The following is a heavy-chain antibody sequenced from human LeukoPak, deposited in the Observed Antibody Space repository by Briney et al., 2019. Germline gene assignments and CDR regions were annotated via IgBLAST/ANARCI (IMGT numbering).Heavy chain of an antibody. CDR1: GFTFRSYA. D-gene: IGHD3-16*01. V-gene: IGHV3-23*01. CDR2: ISGSGGST. Sequence: GGSLRLSCAASGFTFRSYAMSWVRQAPGKGLEWVSAISGSGGSTYYADSVKGRFTISRDNSKNTLYLQVNSLRAEDTAVYYCAQGGGPGALDYWGRGTLVTVSS. CDR3: AQGGGPGALDY. J-gene: IGHJ4*02.